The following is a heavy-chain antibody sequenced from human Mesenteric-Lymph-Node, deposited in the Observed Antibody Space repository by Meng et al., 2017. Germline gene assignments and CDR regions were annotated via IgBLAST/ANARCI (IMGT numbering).Heavy chain of an antibody. CDR1: GFTFDDYA. D-gene: IGHD6-19*01. CDR3: ARGLGDDAFDI. J-gene: IGHJ3*02. V-gene: IGHV3-53*04. CDR2: ICSGGST. Sequence: GESLKISCAASGFTFDDYAMHWVRQAPGKGLEWVSVICSGGSTYYADSVKGRFTISRHNSKNTLYLQMNSLRAEDTAVYYCARGLGDDAFDIWGQGTMVTVSS.